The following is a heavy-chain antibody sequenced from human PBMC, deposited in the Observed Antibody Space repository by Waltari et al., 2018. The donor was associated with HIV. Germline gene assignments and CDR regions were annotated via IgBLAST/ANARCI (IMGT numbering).Heavy chain of an antibody. V-gene: IGHV1-2*06. D-gene: IGHD3-22*01. CDR2: INLNSGDT. CDR3: ARDSYYYDSSGFFPDS. J-gene: IGHJ4*02. CDR1: GYTFTAYS. Sequence: QVQLVQSGAEVKKPGASVKVSCKASGYTFTAYSMHWVRQAPGQGLEWMGRINLNSGDTNYGQKFQGRVTMTRDTSISTAYMELSRLRSDDTAVYYCARDSYYYDSSGFFPDSWGQGTLVTVSS.